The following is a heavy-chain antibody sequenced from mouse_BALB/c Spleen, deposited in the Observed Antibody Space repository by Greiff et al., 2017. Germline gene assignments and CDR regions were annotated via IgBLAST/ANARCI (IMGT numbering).Heavy chain of an antibody. CDR1: GYTFTSYY. J-gene: IGHJ4*01. CDR3: TRIYYYGSIYAMDY. D-gene: IGHD1-1*01. V-gene: IGHV1S81*02. CDR2: INPSNGGT. Sequence: QVQLQQSGAELVKPGASVKLSCKASGYTFTSYYMYWVKQRPGQGLEWIGEINPSNGGTNFNEKFKSKATLTVDKSSSTAYMQLSSLTSEDSAVYYCTRIYYYGSIYAMDYWGQGTSVTVSS.